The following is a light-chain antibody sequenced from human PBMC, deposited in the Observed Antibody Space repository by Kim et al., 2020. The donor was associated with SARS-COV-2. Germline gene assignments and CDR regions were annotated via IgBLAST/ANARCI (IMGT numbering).Light chain of an antibody. CDR2: GAS. J-gene: IGKJ1*01. Sequence: SVSPGERATLSCRASQSVSSNLAWYQQKPGQAPRLLIYGASTRATGIPARFSGSGSGTELTLTISSLQSEDFAVYYCQQYNNWRTFGQGTKVDIK. V-gene: IGKV3-15*01. CDR3: QQYNNWRT. CDR1: QSVSSN.